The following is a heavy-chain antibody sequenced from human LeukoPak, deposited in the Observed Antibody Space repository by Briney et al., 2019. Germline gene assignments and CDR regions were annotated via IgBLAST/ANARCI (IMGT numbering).Heavy chain of an antibody. V-gene: IGHV3-33*01. CDR3: ARDPGYDIYYYGMDV. J-gene: IGHJ6*02. CDR1: GFTFSSYG. CDR2: IWYDGSNK. Sequence: EGSLRLSCAASGFTFSSYGMHWVRQAPGKGLEWVAVIWYDGSNKYYADSVKGRFTISRDNSKNTLYLQMNSLRAEDTAVYYCARDPGYDIYYYGMDVWGQGTTVTVSS. D-gene: IGHD3-9*01.